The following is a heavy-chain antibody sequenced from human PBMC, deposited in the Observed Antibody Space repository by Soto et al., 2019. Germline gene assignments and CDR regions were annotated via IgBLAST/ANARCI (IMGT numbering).Heavy chain of an antibody. J-gene: IGHJ6*02. CDR2: FDPEDGET. Sequence: ASVKVSCKVSGYTLTELSMHWVRQAPGKGLEWMGGFDPEDGETIYAQKFQGRVTMTEDTSTDTAYMELSSLRSEDTAVYYCATTYPTWFFGVVARYYYYGMDVWGQGTTVTVSS. CDR1: GYTLTELS. CDR3: ATTYPTWFFGVVARYYYYGMDV. V-gene: IGHV1-24*01. D-gene: IGHD3-3*01.